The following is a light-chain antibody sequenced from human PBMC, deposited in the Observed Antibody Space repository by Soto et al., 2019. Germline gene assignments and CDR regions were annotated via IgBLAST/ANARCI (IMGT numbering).Light chain of an antibody. J-gene: IGKJ5*01. CDR1: QTISNY. CDR2: AAS. Sequence: DIQMTQSPSSLSASLGDRVTITCRASQTISNYLNWYQQKSGRAPEILVYAASNLQSGVPSRFTGSGSGTHLNLTISGLEPADFATYFCQQSYNTPITXGQGTRLEIK. CDR3: QQSYNTPIT. V-gene: IGKV1-39*01.